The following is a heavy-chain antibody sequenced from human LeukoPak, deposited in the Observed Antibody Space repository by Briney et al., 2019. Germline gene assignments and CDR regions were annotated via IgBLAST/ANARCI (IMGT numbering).Heavy chain of an antibody. V-gene: IGHV3-30*18. D-gene: IGHD3-16*02. CDR2: ISYDGSNK. CDR3: AKDAFLRLGELSLVMDY. Sequence: GGSLRLSCAASGFTFSSYGMHWVRQAPGKGLEWVAVISYDGSNKYYADSVKGRFTISRDNSKNTLYLQMNSLRAEDTAVYYCAKDAFLRLGELSLVMDYWGQETLVTVSS. CDR1: GFTFSSYG. J-gene: IGHJ4*02.